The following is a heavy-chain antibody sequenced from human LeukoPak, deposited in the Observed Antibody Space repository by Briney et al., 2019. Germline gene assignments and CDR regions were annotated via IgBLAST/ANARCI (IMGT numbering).Heavy chain of an antibody. V-gene: IGHV1-8*03. CDR2: MNPNSGNT. CDR3: ARGRYYDSSGYYYY. J-gene: IGHJ4*02. Sequence: GASVKVSCKASGYTFTSYDINWVRQATGQGPEWMGWMNPNSGNTGYAQKFQGRVTITRNTSISTAYMELSSLRSEDTAVYYCARGRYYDSSGYYYYWGQGTLVTVSS. CDR1: GYTFTSYD. D-gene: IGHD3-22*01.